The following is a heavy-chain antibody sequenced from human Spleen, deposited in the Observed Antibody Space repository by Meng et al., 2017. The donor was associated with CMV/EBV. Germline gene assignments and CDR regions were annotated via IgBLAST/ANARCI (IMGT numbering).Heavy chain of an antibody. J-gene: IGHJ4*02. CDR3: ARDGNRGDYMIDY. V-gene: IGHV1-2*02. CDR2: INPNSGGT. D-gene: IGHD4-11*01. CDR1: GYTFTGYY. Sequence: ASVKVSCKASGYTFTGYYIHWVRQAPGQGLEWMGWINPNSGGTNYAQKFQGRVTMTRDTSFSTAYMELSRVRSDDTAVYYCARDGNRGDYMIDYWGQGTLVTVSS.